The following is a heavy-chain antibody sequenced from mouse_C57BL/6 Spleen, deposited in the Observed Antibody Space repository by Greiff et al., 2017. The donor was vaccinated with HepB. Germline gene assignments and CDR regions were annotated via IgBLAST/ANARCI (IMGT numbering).Heavy chain of an antibody. D-gene: IGHD2-5*01. CDR1: GYTFTSYW. Sequence: QVQLQQPGAELVKPGASVKMSCKASGYTFTSYWITWVKQSPGQGLEWIGDIYPGSGSTNYNEKFKSKATLTVDTSSSTAYMQLSSLTSEDSAVYYCARSAYYSNYVDYWGQGTPLTVSS. CDR3: ARSAYYSNYVDY. V-gene: IGHV1-55*01. J-gene: IGHJ2*01. CDR2: IYPGSGST.